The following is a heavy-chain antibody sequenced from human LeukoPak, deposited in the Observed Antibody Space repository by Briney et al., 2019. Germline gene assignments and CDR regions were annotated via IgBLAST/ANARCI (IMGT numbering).Heavy chain of an antibody. Sequence: GGSLRLSCAASGFTFSSHSMNWVRQAPGKGLEWVSYISSSSSTIYYADSVKGRFTISRDNAKNSLYLQMNSLRAEDTAVYYCARSIAARPRGRAFDIWGQGTMVTVSS. CDR3: ARSIAARPRGRAFDI. V-gene: IGHV3-48*01. CDR2: ISSSSSTI. J-gene: IGHJ3*02. D-gene: IGHD6-6*01. CDR1: GFTFSSHS.